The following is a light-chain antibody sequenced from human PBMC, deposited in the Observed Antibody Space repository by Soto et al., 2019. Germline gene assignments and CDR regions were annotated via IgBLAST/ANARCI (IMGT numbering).Light chain of an antibody. CDR1: QDISNY. Sequence: DIQMTQSPSSLSASVGDRVTITCQASQDISNYLNWYQQKPGKAPKLLIYDASNLETGVQSRFSGSGSGTAFTFTISSLQPEYIATYYCQHYDTLPLTFGGGTKVEIK. V-gene: IGKV1-33*01. CDR2: DAS. CDR3: QHYDTLPLT. J-gene: IGKJ4*01.